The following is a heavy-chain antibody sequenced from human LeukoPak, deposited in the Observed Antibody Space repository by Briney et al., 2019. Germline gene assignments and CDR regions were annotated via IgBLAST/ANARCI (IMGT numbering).Heavy chain of an antibody. CDR1: GYTFTSYD. J-gene: IGHJ6*02. Sequence: GASVKVSCKASGYTFTSYDINWVRQATGQGLERMGWMNPNGGNTGYAQKFQGRVTMTRNTSISTAYMELSSLRSEDTAVYYCARGHHRAAAGTRRVGYYYYGMDVWGQGTTVTVSS. D-gene: IGHD6-13*01. CDR3: ARGHHRAAAGTRRVGYYYYGMDV. CDR2: MNPNGGNT. V-gene: IGHV1-8*01.